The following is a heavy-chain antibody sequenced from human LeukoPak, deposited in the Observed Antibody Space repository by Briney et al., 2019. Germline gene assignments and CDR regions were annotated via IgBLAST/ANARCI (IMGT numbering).Heavy chain of an antibody. CDR2: IYYSGST. V-gene: IGHV4-30-4*07. CDR3: ARAPASSSLDY. J-gene: IGHJ4*02. D-gene: IGHD6-6*01. CDR1: GGSISSGGYS. Sequence: PSQTLSLTCAVSGGSISSGGYSWSWIRQPPGKGLEWIGYIYYSGSTYYNPSLKSRVTISVDTSKNQFSLKLSSVTAADTAVYYCARAPASSSLDYWGQGTLVTVSS.